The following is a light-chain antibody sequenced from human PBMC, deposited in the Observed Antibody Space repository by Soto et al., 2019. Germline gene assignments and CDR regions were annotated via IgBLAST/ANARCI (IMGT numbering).Light chain of an antibody. CDR1: QTIDRH. Sequence: DIQMTQSPSSLSASVGDRVTITCRASQTIDRHLNWYQQNPGKAPKLLIYGASSLQSGVPSGFSGSGSWTDFTLTITSLQPEDFATYYCQQGYNTPRTFGQGTKLEMK. J-gene: IGKJ1*01. CDR3: QQGYNTPRT. V-gene: IGKV1-39*01. CDR2: GAS.